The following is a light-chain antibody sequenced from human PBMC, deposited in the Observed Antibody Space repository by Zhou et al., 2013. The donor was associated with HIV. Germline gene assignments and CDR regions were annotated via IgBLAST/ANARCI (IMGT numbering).Light chain of an antibody. CDR1: QDISGY. J-gene: IGKJ4*01. CDR2: AAS. CDR3: QQYHTYPLT. V-gene: IGKV1-8*01. Sequence: AIRITQSPSSLSASTGDRVNISCRASQDISGYLAWYQQKPGKAPKLLIYAASTLQTGVPSRFSGSGSGTSFSLTINSLQPEDFATYYCQQYHTYPLTFGGGTKLEIK.